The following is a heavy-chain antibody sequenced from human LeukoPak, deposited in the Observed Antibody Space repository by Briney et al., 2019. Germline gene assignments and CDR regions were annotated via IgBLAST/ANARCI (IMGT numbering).Heavy chain of an antibody. CDR2: INPNTGGT. D-gene: IGHD5-24*01. J-gene: IGHJ3*02. Sequence: ASVKVPCKASGYTFTGYYMNWVRQAPGQGLEWLGRINPNTGGTNFAQSFQGRVTMTRDTSITTAYMELSRLRSDDTAVYNCASVGDGLNDAFDIWGQGTMVTVSS. CDR3: ASVGDGLNDAFDI. CDR1: GYTFTGYY. V-gene: IGHV1-2*06.